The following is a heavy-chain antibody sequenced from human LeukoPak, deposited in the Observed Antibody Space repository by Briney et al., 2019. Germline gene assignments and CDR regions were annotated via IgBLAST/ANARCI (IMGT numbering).Heavy chain of an antibody. CDR3: GRYNYGSGRMEY. CDR2: INTRGNTL. Sequence: GGSLRLSCAASGFTFDAFDMSWVRQGPGKGLEWISFINTRGNTLYYAQSVEGRFSISRDNAENSLYLQMNSLRAEDTAVYFCGRYNYGSGRMEYWGQGTLVTVAS. D-gene: IGHD3-10*01. J-gene: IGHJ4*02. CDR1: GFTFDAFD. V-gene: IGHV3-48*03.